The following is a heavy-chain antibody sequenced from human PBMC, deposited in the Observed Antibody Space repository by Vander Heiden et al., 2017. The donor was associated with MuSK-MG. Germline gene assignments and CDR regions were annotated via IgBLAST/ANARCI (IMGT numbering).Heavy chain of an antibody. V-gene: IGHV3-15*01. Sequence: EVQLVESGGGLVKPGGSLSLSCAASGFTSGRAWLPWARQAPGKGLEWVGRIKTKRDGGTKDYAAPVKGRLTISRDDSKRILFLKKNSLKTEDTAVYYCIRGGELFSFWGQGTLVTVSS. D-gene: IGHD3-10*01. CDR3: IRGGELFSF. CDR1: GFTSGRAW. J-gene: IGHJ4*02. CDR2: IKTKRDGGTK.